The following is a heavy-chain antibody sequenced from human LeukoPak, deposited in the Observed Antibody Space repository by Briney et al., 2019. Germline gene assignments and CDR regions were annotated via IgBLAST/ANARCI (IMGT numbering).Heavy chain of an antibody. CDR3: ARDFLGYSSSWSPDYYYYYMDV. D-gene: IGHD6-13*01. J-gene: IGHJ6*03. Sequence: PSETLSLTCTVSGRSISSSSYYWGWIRQPPGKGLEWIGRIYYSGSTYYNPSLKSRVTMSVDTSKNQLSLKLSSVTAADTAVYYCARDFLGYSSSWSPDYYYYYMDVWGKGTTVSVSS. CDR2: IYYSGST. CDR1: GRSISSSSYY. V-gene: IGHV4-39*07.